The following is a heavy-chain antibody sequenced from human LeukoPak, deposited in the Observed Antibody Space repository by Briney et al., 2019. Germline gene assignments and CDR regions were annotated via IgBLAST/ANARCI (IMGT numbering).Heavy chain of an antibody. V-gene: IGHV3-23*01. CDR1: GFTFSSYA. J-gene: IGHJ4*02. D-gene: IGHD4-17*01. CDR3: AKDLPGSHGDYVGYFAY. Sequence: PGGSLRLSCAASGFTFSSYAMSWVRQAPGKGLEWVSAISGSGGSTYYADSVKGRFTISRDNSKNTLYLQMNSLRAEDTAVYYCAKDLPGSHGDYVGYFAYWGQGTLVTVSS. CDR2: ISGSGGST.